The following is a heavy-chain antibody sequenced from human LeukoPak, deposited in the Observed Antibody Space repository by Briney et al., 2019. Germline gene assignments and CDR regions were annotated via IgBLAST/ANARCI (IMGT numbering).Heavy chain of an antibody. D-gene: IGHD4-11*01. J-gene: IGHJ4*02. CDR3: AKSRLGTDTSTVHSFVY. CDR1: GDSISSLY. V-gene: IGHV4-59*11. Sequence: PSETLSLTCSVSGDSISSLYWNWIRQPPGKGLEWIGFICHSGTVTYNPSLKSRGTISVDTSKNQVSLKLTSVTAADTAVYYCAKSRLGTDTSTVHSFVYWGQGILVTVSS. CDR2: ICHSGTV.